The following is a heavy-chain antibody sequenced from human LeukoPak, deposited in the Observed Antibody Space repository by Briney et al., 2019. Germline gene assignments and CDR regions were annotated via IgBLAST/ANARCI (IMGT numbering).Heavy chain of an antibody. V-gene: IGHV1-2*02. Sequence: GASVKVSCKASGYTFTGYYMHWVRQAPGQGLEWKGWINPNSGGTNYAQKFQGRVTMTRDTSISTAYMELSRLRSDDTAVYYCARDSDIVVVPAALWWFDPWGQGTLVTVSS. D-gene: IGHD2-2*01. CDR2: INPNSGGT. CDR1: GYTFTGYY. CDR3: ARDSDIVVVPAALWWFDP. J-gene: IGHJ5*02.